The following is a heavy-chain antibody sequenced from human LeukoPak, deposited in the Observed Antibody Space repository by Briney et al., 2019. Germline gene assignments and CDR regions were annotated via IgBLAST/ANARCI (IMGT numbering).Heavy chain of an antibody. CDR3: ARHSSGYDYGVAYYYYYYGMDV. Sequence: TPSETLSLTCTVSGGSISSYYWSWIRQPPGEGLEWIGYIYYSGSTNYNPSLKSRVTISVDTSKNQFSLKLSSVTAADTAVYYCARHSSGYDYGVAYYYYYYGMDVWGQGTTVTVSS. D-gene: IGHD5-12*01. CDR1: GGSISSYY. CDR2: IYYSGST. J-gene: IGHJ6*02. V-gene: IGHV4-59*08.